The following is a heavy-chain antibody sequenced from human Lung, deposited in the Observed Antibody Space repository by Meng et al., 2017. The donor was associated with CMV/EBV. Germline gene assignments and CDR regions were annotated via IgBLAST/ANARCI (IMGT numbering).Heavy chain of an antibody. J-gene: IGHJ4*02. D-gene: IGHD6-19*01. Sequence: GSLRLXXTVSGGSISSSSYYWGWIRQPPGKGLEWIGSIYYSGSTYYNPSLKSRVTISVDTSKNQFSLKLSSVTAADTAVYYCARSHSSGWPFDYWGQGTXVTVSS. CDR3: ARSHSSGWPFDY. CDR2: IYYSGST. CDR1: GGSISSSSYY. V-gene: IGHV4-39*07.